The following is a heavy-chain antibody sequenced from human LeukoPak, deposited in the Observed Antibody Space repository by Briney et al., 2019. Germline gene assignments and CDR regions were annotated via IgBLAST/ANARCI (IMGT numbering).Heavy chain of an antibody. CDR3: ARGVGSSWLYYFDY. CDR1: GYTFTGYY. D-gene: IGHD6-13*01. Sequence: ASVKVSCKASGYTFTGYYMHWVRQAPGQGLEWMGWINPNSGNTGYAQKFQGRVTMTRNTSISTAYMELSSLRSEDTAVYYCARGVGSSWLYYFDYWGQGTLVTVSS. V-gene: IGHV1-8*02. CDR2: INPNSGNT. J-gene: IGHJ4*02.